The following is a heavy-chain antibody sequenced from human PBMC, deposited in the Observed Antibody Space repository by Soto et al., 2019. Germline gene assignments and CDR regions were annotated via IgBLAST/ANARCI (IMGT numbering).Heavy chain of an antibody. CDR2: ITSSSTFI. V-gene: IGHV3-21*01. Sequence: PVGSLRLSCAASGFTFTNENMNWVRQAPGKGLEWVSSITSSSTFINYADSVKGRFTISRDNDKSSLYLQMNSLRAEDTAVYYCARDPPLSMIVVVGVDDFWGQGTLVTVSS. CDR1: GFTFTNEN. J-gene: IGHJ4*02. D-gene: IGHD3-22*01. CDR3: ARDPPLSMIVVVGVDDF.